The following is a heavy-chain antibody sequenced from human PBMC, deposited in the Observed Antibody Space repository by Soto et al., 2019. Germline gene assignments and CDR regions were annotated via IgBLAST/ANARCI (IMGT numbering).Heavy chain of an antibody. V-gene: IGHV4-59*01. CDR2: IYYSGST. D-gene: IGHD3-22*01. CDR1: GGSISSYY. Sequence: PSETLSLTCTVSGGSISSYYWSWIRQPPGKGLEWIGYIYYSGSTEYNPSLKSRVTISVNTSKNQFSLKLTSVTAADTAVYYCARAVYDSASVYSYYYLASWGQGTLVTVSS. J-gene: IGHJ4*02. CDR3: ARAVYDSASVYSYYYLAS.